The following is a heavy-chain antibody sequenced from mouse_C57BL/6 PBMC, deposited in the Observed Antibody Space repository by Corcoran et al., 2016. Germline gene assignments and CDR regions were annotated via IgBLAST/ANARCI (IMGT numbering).Heavy chain of an antibody. CDR1: GYTFTDYY. V-gene: IGHV1-76*01. CDR2: IYPGSGNT. J-gene: IGHJ3*01. Sequence: QVQLKQSGAELVRPGASVKLSCKASGYTFTDYYINWVKQRPGQGLEWIARIYPGSGNTYYNEKFKGKATLTAEKSSSTAYMQLSSLTSEDSAVYFCARSYYGYFAYWGQWTLVTVSA. D-gene: IGHD2-3*01. CDR3: ARSYYGYFAY.